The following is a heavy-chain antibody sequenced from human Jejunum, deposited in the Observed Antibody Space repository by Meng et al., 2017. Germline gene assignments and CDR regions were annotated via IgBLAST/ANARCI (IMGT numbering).Heavy chain of an antibody. J-gene: IGHJ4*02. CDR1: GLSLTDVGVS. CDR3: AHRREDPRLSQYFLDF. Sequence: QITLEESGPKLVKPTQTLTLTCALPGLSLTDVGVSAGWIRQPPGKALEWLALIYWDDDKRYSPSLKSRVTITKDTSRNYVVLTMTNMDPMDTATYYCAHRREDPRLSQYFLDFWGRGTLVTVSS. CDR2: IYWDDDK. V-gene: IGHV2-5*02. D-gene: IGHD2/OR15-2a*01.